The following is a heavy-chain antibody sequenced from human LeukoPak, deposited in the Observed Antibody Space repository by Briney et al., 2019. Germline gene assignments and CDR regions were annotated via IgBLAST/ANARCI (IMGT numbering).Heavy chain of an antibody. J-gene: IGHJ4*02. CDR3: VRGLNDYDSSGSLNY. CDR2: MNPIFGAA. Sequence: ASVKLSFTAAVRTVCCYAISWGRQAPRQGRGWGGGMNPIFGAANYAKKFQGRVTTTTDESTSTAYIWLSSLRSGATTVCYCVRGLNDYDSSGSLNYWGQGTLVTVSS. D-gene: IGHD3-22*01. V-gene: IGHV1-69*05. CDR1: VRTVCCYA.